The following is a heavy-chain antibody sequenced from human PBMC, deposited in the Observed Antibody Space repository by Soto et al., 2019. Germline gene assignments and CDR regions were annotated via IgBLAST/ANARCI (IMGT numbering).Heavy chain of an antibody. CDR1: GDSINSALHY. J-gene: IGHJ4*02. CDR2: FHHTGST. D-gene: IGHD4-4*01. CDR3: TRSQVTVVVPRL. V-gene: IGHV4-30-4*01. Sequence: HVKLQESGPVVVKHSQTLSLTCSVSGDSINSALHYWGWVRQSPGKGLQWIGCFHHTGSTFYNPSLKSRVTFSVDTAKNEFSLNLTSATAEDPDIYFCTRSQVTVVVPRLWGTGTLVSVSA.